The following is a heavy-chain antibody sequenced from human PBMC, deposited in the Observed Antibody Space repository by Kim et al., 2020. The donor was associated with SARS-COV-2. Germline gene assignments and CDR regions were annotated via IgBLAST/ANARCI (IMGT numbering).Heavy chain of an antibody. J-gene: IGHJ4*02. V-gene: IGHV1-69*04. Sequence: AQKCEGRVTITADKSARTAYMELSSLRSDDTAVYYCAREGYSGYDSPFDYWGQGTLVTVSS. CDR3: AREGYSGYDSPFDY. D-gene: IGHD5-12*01.